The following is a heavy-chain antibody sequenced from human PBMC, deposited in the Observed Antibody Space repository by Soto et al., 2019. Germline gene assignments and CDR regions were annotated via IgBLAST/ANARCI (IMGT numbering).Heavy chain of an antibody. CDR3: ARGGVAHFDL. Sequence: PSETLSLTCSVSGGSISPYYWSWIRQPPGKGLEWIGFVYYTGSTSYNPSLKSRLTISLDTSKNQFSLKLTSVTAADTAVYFCARGGVAHFDLWGQGALVTVSS. CDR2: VYYTGST. V-gene: IGHV4-59*01. J-gene: IGHJ4*02. CDR1: GGSISPYY. D-gene: IGHD2-15*01.